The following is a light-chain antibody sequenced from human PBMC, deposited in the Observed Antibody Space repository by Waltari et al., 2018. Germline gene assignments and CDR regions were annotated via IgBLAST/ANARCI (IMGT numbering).Light chain of an antibody. CDR1: TGAVTSGFY. CDR2: SIN. CDR3: LLYYVALDWI. Sequence: QTVVTQEPSVTVSPGGTVTLTCASSTGAVTSGFYPNWFQQKPGQAPRALIYSINQRHSWTPARFSGSLLGGKAALTLSGVQPEDEAVYYCLLYYVALDWIFGGGTNLTVL. V-gene: IGLV7-43*01. J-gene: IGLJ2*01.